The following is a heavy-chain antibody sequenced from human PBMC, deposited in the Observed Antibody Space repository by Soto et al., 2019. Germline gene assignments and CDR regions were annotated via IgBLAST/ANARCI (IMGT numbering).Heavy chain of an antibody. CDR3: ARGKYCNNGGCYFDY. CDR2: IIPIFGIV. V-gene: IGHV1-69*13. CDR1: GGTFNRYG. Sequence: GASVKVSCKGSGGTFNRYGINWVRQAPGQGVEWMGGIIPIFGIVKYAQKFQGRLTMTADDSTDTAYMELSSLKSEDTAMYYCARGKYCNNGGCYFDYWGKGTLVTVSS. J-gene: IGHJ4*02. D-gene: IGHD2-8*01.